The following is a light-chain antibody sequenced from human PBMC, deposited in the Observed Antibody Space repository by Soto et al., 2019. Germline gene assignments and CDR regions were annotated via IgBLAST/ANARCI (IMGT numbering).Light chain of an antibody. CDR1: SSDVGVYNH. Sequence: QSALTQPASVSGSPRQSITISCTGTSSDVGVYNHASWYQHHPGKAPQLMIYEVTNRPSGVSHRFSGSKSGNTASLTISGLQAEDEAHYYCSSYTSSSTYVFGTGTKLTVL. J-gene: IGLJ1*01. V-gene: IGLV2-14*01. CDR3: SSYTSSSTYV. CDR2: EVT.